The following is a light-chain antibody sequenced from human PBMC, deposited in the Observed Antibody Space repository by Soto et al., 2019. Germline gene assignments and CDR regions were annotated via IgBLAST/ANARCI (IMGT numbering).Light chain of an antibody. Sequence: QSVLTQPPSASGSPGQSVTISCTGTSSDVGGYNYVSWYQQHPGKAPKLMIYEVSKRPSGVPDRFSGSKSGNTASLTVSGLQAEDEADYYCSSYAGSNNLVFGGGTKATVL. CDR2: EVS. CDR3: SSYAGSNNLV. J-gene: IGLJ2*01. V-gene: IGLV2-8*01. CDR1: SSDVGGYNY.